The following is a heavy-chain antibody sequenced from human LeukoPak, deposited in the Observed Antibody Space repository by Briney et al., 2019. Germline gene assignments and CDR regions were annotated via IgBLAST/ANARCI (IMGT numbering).Heavy chain of an antibody. CDR1: GNSISSGDNY. J-gene: IGHJ4*02. Sequence: SETLSLTCTVSGNSISSGDNYWSWIRQPAGKGLEWIGRIYTSGSINYNPSLKSRVTISGDTSKNQFSLELSSVTAADTAVYYCARDGERAFDYWGQGTLVTVSS. CDR2: IYTSGSI. V-gene: IGHV4-61*02. CDR3: ARDGERAFDY.